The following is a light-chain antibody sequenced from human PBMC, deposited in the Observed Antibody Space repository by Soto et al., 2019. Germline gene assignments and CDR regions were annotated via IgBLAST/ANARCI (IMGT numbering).Light chain of an antibody. CDR1: QTISSW. V-gene: IGKV1-5*03. CDR3: HQYSVYPWT. CDR2: KAS. Sequence: DIQMTQSPSTLSASVGDRVSITCWASQTISSWLAWYQQKPGKAPKLLVYKASSLESGVPSRFSGSASGTEFTLTISSLQPDDYATYYCHQYSVYPWTFGQGTNVDVK. J-gene: IGKJ1*01.